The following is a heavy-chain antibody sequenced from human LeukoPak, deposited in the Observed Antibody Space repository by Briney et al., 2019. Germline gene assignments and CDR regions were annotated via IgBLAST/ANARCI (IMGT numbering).Heavy chain of an antibody. CDR3: HFKYCSSSTCFYYFDY. D-gene: IGHD2-2*01. J-gene: IGHJ4*02. CDR1: GGSISSSSHY. Sequence: SETLSLTCTVSGGSISSSSHYWGWIRQPPGKGLEWIGSIYYSGITYYNPSLRSRVTISVDTSKNQFSLKLSSVTATDTAVYYCHFKYCSSSTCFYYFDYWGQGTLVTASS. CDR2: IYYSGIT. V-gene: IGHV4-39*01.